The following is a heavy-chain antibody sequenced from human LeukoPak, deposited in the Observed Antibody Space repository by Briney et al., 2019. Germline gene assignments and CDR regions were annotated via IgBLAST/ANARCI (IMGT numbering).Heavy chain of an antibody. CDR1: GASISSGSYY. CDR3: ARMVRRLERLNIGGSSDYATIDYFDY. D-gene: IGHD5-12*01. V-gene: IGHV4-61*02. Sequence: PSQTLSLTCTVSGASISSGSYYWSWIRQPAGKGLEWIGRIYTSGSTNYNPSLKSRFTISVDTSKNQFSLKLSSVTAADTAVYYCARMVRRLERLNIGGSSDYATIDYFDYWGQGTLVTVSS. J-gene: IGHJ4*02. CDR2: IYTSGST.